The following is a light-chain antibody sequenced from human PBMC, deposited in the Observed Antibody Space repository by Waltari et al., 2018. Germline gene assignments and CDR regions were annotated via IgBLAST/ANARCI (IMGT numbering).Light chain of an antibody. CDR2: GKN. CDR1: SLRSYY. Sequence: SSELTQDPAVSVALGQTVRITCQGDSLRSYYASWYQQKPGQAPVLVIYGKNNRPSGIPDRFSGSSSGNTASWTITGAQAEDEADYYCNSRDSSGNPDVVFGGGTKLTVL. CDR3: NSRDSSGNPDVV. V-gene: IGLV3-19*01. J-gene: IGLJ2*01.